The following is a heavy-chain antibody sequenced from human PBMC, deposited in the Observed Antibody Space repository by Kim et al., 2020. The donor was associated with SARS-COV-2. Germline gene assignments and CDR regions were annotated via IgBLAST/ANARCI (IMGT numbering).Heavy chain of an antibody. CDR1: GFSFISYG. V-gene: IGHV3-30*18. J-gene: IGHJ4*02. D-gene: IGHD6-19*01. Sequence: GGSLRLSCVASGFSFISYGMHWVRQVPGKGLEWVAIISYDGNNKYYADSVKGRFTISRDTSKNTLYLQLNSLRDEDTAMYYCAKEDVGGWLGIDYWGQGTLVTVSS. CDR2: ISYDGNNK. CDR3: AKEDVGGWLGIDY.